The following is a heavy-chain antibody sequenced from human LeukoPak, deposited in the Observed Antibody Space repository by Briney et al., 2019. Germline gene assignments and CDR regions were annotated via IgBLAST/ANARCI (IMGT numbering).Heavy chain of an antibody. CDR2: IIPIFGTA. CDR1: GGTFSSYA. D-gene: IGHD6-6*01. Sequence: SVKVSCKASGGTFSSYAISWVRQAPGQGLEWMGGIIPIFGTANYAQKFQGRVTITTDESTSTAYMELSSLRSEDTAVYYCARDTGSSSSEGWFDPWGQGTLVTVSS. J-gene: IGHJ5*02. V-gene: IGHV1-69*05. CDR3: ARDTGSSSSEGWFDP.